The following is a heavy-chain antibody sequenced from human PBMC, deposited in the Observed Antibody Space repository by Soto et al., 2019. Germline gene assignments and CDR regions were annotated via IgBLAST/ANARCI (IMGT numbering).Heavy chain of an antibody. J-gene: IGHJ4*02. Sequence: SXVSLRLSCAASGFTFTRYSMNWVRQAPGKGLEWVSSISSTTNYIYYGGSMKGRFTISRDNAKNSLYLEMNSLRAEDTAVYYCARESEDLTSNFDYWGQGTLVTVSS. CDR2: ISSTTNYI. CDR1: GFTFTRYS. CDR3: ARESEDLTSNFDY. V-gene: IGHV3-21*06.